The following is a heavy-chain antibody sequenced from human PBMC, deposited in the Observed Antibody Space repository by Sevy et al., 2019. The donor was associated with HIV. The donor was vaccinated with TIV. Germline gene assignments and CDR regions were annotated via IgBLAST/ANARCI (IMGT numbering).Heavy chain of an antibody. CDR3: ARGFTVFGVVSGIDY. J-gene: IGHJ4*02. V-gene: IGHV3-21*04. CDR2: INDDSRYI. D-gene: IGHD3-3*01. Sequence: GGSLRLSCAASGFTFRTYSMNWVRQAPGKGLEWVSSINDDSRYIYYSDSVKGRFTISRANAKNFQFLQMNNLRVEDTAISYCARGFTVFGVVSGIDYWGQGNLVTVSS. CDR1: GFTFRTYS.